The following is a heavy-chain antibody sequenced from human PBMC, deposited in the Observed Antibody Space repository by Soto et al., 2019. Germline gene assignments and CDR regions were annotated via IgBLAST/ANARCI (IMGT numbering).Heavy chain of an antibody. V-gene: IGHV4-34*01. CDR1: GGSFSGYY. CDR2: INHSGST. D-gene: IGHD4-4*01. CDR3: ARYKSNYSPYYYYYMDV. J-gene: IGHJ6*03. Sequence: PSETLSLTCAVYGGSFSGYYWSWIRQPPGKGLEWIGEINHSGSTNYNPSLKSRVTISVDTPKNQFSLKLSSVTAADTAVYYCARYKSNYSPYYYYYMDVWGKGTTVTVSS.